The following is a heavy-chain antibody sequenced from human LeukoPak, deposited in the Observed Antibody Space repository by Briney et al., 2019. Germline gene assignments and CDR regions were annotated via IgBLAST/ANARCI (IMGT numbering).Heavy chain of an antibody. V-gene: IGHV4-59*12. CDR2: IYYSGST. J-gene: IGHJ4*02. CDR3: ARGRRRPQLPSFDY. CDR1: GGSISSYY. Sequence: SETLSLTCTVSGGSISSYYWSWIRQPPGKGLEWIGYIYYSGSTNYNPSLKSRVTISVDTSKNQFSLKLSSVTAADTAVYYCARGRRRPQLPSFDYWGQGTLVTVSS. D-gene: IGHD1-7*01.